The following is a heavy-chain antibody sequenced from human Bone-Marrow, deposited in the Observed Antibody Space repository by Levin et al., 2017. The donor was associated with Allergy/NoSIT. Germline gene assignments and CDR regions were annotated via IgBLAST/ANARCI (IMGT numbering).Heavy chain of an antibody. J-gene: IGHJ5*02. Sequence: GESLKISCKASGYTFTSYGISWVRQAPGQGLEWMGWISAYNGNTNYAQKLQGRVTMTTDTSTSTAYMELRSLRSDDTAVYYCARADIVVVDPSLNWFDPWGQGTLVTVSS. V-gene: IGHV1-18*01. CDR2: ISAYNGNT. CDR3: ARADIVVVDPSLNWFDP. CDR1: GYTFTSYG. D-gene: IGHD2-2*01.